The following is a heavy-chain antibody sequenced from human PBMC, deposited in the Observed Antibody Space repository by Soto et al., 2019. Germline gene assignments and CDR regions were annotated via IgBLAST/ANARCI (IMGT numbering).Heavy chain of an antibody. Sequence: QVQLVQSGAEVKKPGASVQVSCKASGYTFTNYGINWVRQAPGQGLEWMGWINTYNGNTNFAQRLQGRVTMATEASTSTAYMELRSLRSDDTAVYYCARGSSPVDVDYWGQGTLVTVSS. D-gene: IGHD6-13*01. CDR2: INTYNGNT. V-gene: IGHV1-18*01. CDR1: GYTFTNYG. J-gene: IGHJ4*02. CDR3: ARGSSPVDVDY.